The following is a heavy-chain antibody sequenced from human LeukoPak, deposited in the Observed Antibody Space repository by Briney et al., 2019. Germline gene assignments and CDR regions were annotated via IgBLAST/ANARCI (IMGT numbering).Heavy chain of an antibody. V-gene: IGHV4-30-4*01. CDR2: IYYSGST. Sequence: SETLSLTCTVSGGSISSGDYYWSWIRQPPGKGLEWIGYIYYSGSTYYNPSLKSRVTISVDTSKNQFSLKLSSVTAAHTAVYYCARAIVVVVAATPDLTWWFDPWGQGTLVTVSS. D-gene: IGHD2-15*01. J-gene: IGHJ5*02. CDR3: ARAIVVVVAATPDLTWWFDP. CDR1: GGSISSGDYY.